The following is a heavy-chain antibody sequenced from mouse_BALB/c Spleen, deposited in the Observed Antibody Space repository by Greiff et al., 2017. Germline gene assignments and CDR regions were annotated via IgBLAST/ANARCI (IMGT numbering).Heavy chain of an antibody. V-gene: IGHV1-67*01. CDR2: ISTYYGNT. Sequence: QVQLKESGPELVRPGVSVKISCKGSGYTFTDYAMHWVKQSHAKSLEWIGVISTYYGNTNYNQKFKGKATMTVDKSSSTAYMELARLTSEDSAIYYCARGDYGYDGPAYWGQGTLVTVSA. J-gene: IGHJ3*01. CDR3: ARGDYGYDGPAY. CDR1: GYTFTDYA. D-gene: IGHD2-2*01.